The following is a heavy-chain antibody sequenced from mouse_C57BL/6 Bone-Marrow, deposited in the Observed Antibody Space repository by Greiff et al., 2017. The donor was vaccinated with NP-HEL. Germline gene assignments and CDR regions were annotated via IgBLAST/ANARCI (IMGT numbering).Heavy chain of an antibody. CDR3: VRQGYDGYYLDY. D-gene: IGHD2-3*01. Sequence: EVHLVESGGGLVQPKGSLTLSCAASGFSFNTYAMNWVRQAPGKGLEWVARIRSKSNNYATYYDDSLKDRFTISRDDSESMLYLQMNNLKTDDTAMYYCVRQGYDGYYLDYWGQGTTLTVSS. J-gene: IGHJ2*01. CDR1: GFSFNTYA. V-gene: IGHV10-1*01. CDR2: IRSKSNNYAT.